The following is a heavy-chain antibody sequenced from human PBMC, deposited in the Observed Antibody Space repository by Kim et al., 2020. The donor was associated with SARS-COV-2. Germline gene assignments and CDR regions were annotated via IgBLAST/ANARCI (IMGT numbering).Heavy chain of an antibody. D-gene: IGHD1-26*01. CDR2: ST. V-gene: IGHV4-34*01. J-gene: IGHJ4*02. Sequence: STNYNPSLKSRVTISVDTSKNQFSLKLSSVTAADTAVYYCARKGATYFDYWGQGTLVTVSS. CDR3: ARKGATYFDY.